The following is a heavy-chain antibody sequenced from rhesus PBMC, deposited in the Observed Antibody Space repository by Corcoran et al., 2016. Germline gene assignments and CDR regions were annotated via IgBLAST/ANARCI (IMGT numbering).Heavy chain of an antibody. CDR3: ARVAYCSSTYCSSGYFDY. D-gene: IGHD2-15*01. J-gene: IGHJ4*01. V-gene: IGHV4-173*01. CDR1: GGSISSNW. Sequence: QLQLQESGPGLVKPSETLSLTCAVSGGSISSNWWSCIRQAPGKGREWMGRISGSGGSTSYNPSLKSRVTISTDTSKNQLSLKLISVTAADTAVYYCARVAYCSSTYCSSGYFDYWGQGVLVTVSS. CDR2: ISGSGGST.